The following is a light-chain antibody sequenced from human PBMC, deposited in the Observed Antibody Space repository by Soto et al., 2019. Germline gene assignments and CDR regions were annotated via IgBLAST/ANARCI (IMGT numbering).Light chain of an antibody. CDR1: QSFSRRY. CDR3: QQYGISPMT. CDR2: GAS. J-gene: IGKJ1*01. Sequence: IGLSMSPGTVSLTTGERATRSCRASQSFSRRYLAWYQQKPGQAPRLLIYGASSRATGIPDRFSGSGSGTDFTLTISRLEPEDFAVYYCQQYGISPMTFGQGTNVDIK. V-gene: IGKV3-20*01.